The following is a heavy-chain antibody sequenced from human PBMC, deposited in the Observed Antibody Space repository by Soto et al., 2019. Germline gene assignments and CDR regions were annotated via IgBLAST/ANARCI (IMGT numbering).Heavy chain of an antibody. CDR2: ISGSGGST. J-gene: IGHJ3*02. CDR1: GFTFSSYA. CDR3: AKDQGEAGTDDAFDI. Sequence: GGSLRLSCAASGFTFSSYAMIWVHPAPGKGLEWVSAISGSGGSTYYADSVKGRFTISRDNSKNTLYLQMNSLRAEDTAVYYCAKDQGEAGTDDAFDIWGQGTMVTVSS. V-gene: IGHV3-23*01. D-gene: IGHD6-19*01.